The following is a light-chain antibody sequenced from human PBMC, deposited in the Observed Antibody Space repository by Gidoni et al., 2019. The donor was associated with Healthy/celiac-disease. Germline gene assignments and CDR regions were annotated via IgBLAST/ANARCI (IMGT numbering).Light chain of an antibody. Sequence: EIVLTQSPGTLSLSPGERATLSCRASQSVSSSYLAWYQQKPGQAPRLLIYGASSRATGSPDRFSGSGSGTDFTLTISRLEPEDCAVYYCQQYGSSPPYTFXQXTKLEIK. J-gene: IGKJ2*01. CDR2: GAS. CDR3: QQYGSSPPYT. CDR1: QSVSSSY. V-gene: IGKV3-20*01.